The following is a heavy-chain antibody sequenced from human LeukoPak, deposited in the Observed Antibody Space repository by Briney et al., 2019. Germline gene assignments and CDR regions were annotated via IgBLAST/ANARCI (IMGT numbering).Heavy chain of an antibody. CDR2: IWYDGSKK. Sequence: GGSLRLSCAASGFTFSNYVMHWVRQAPGKGLEWVALIWYDGSKKDYADSVKGRFTISRDNSENTMYLQMNSLRAEDTAVYYCAAERSSFGGAQGSGDFDIWGQGTMVPVSS. J-gene: IGHJ3*02. CDR1: GFTFSNYV. D-gene: IGHD3-10*01. V-gene: IGHV3-30*02. CDR3: AAERSSFGGAQGSGDFDI.